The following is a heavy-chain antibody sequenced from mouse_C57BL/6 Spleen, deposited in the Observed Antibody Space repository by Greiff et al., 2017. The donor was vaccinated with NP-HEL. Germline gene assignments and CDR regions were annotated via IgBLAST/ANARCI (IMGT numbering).Heavy chain of an antibody. D-gene: IGHD1-1*01. J-gene: IGHJ2*01. CDR2: IDPANGNT. CDR3: ARPVEDYYGSSYYFDD. Sequence: VQLKQSVAELVRPGASVKLSCTASGFNIKNTYMHWVKQRPEQGLEWIGRIDPANGNTKYAPKFQGKATITADTSSNTAYLQLSSLTSEDTAIYYCARPVEDYYGSSYYFDDWGQGTTLTVSS. CDR1: GFNIKNTY. V-gene: IGHV14-3*01.